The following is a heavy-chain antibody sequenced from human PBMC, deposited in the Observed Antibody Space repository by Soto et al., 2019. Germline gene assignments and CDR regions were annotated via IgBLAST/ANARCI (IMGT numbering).Heavy chain of an antibody. D-gene: IGHD5-12*01. CDR1: GGTFNSYV. CDR2: IISIFGTP. CDR3: ARDLGSGYDPGDY. V-gene: IGHV1-69*12. Sequence: QVQLVQSGAEVKKPGSSVKVSSKASGGTFNSYVFNWVRQAPGQGLEWMGGIISIFGTPNYGQKFQGRVTITADASTSTGFMELSSLTSEDTAIYYCARDLGSGYDPGDYWGQGTLVTVSS. J-gene: IGHJ4*02.